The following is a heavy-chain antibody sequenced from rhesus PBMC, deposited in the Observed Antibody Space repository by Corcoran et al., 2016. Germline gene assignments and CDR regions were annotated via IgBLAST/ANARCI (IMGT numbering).Heavy chain of an antibody. CDR2: MDGDTGPT. J-gene: IGHJ4*01. D-gene: IGHD1-1*01. CDR3: AKGAGFVYPTP. Sequence: QVQLQESGTGLVKPSETLSLTCTVSGASINNNWGSWIRPPSGKGLEWLGEMDGDTGPTNYNPSLRSRVTISKDASKNQFSLRLNSVTAADTAVYYCAKGAGFVYPTPWGQGVLVTFSS. V-gene: IGHV4-80*01. CDR1: GASINNNW.